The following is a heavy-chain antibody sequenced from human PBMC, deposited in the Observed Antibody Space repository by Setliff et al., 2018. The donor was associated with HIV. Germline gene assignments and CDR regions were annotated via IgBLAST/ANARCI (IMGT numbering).Heavy chain of an antibody. J-gene: IGHJ6*02. D-gene: IGHD3-10*01. CDR1: GGSISSYY. Sequence: SETLSLTCTVSGGSISSYYWTWIRQPLGKGLEWIGSIYDSGRPNYNPSLKSRVIISADTSKNQFSLKLSSVTAADTAVYYCARGDGSGSKGYYYYGMGVWGQGTTVTVSS. V-gene: IGHV4-59*01. CDR2: IYDSGRP. CDR3: ARGDGSGSKGYYYYGMGV.